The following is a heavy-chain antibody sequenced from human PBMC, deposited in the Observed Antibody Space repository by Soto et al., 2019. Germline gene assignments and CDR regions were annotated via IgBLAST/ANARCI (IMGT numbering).Heavy chain of an antibody. CDR1: TDSRSFTNSY. Sequence: LSLTCTVSTDSRSFTNSYWGWIRQPPGKGLQWIGSSSYNGGTFYNPSLKGRVVISFDTSKKQSSLQVTSVTAADTAVYFCARHRIEVVWRGFDFWGQGSPVTVSS. CDR2: SSYNGGT. D-gene: IGHD3-10*01. J-gene: IGHJ4*02. CDR3: ARHRIEVVWRGFDF. V-gene: IGHV4-39*01.